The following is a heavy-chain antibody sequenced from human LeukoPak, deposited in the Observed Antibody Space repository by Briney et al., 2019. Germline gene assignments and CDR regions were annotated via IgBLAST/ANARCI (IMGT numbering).Heavy chain of an antibody. D-gene: IGHD6-19*01. CDR2: IIPILGVA. CDR3: ARADSSGWTGYGMDV. Sequence: ASVKVSCKASGGTFSSYAISWVRQAPGQGLEWMGRIIPILGVANYAQKSQGRVTITADKSTSTAYMELSSLRSEDTAVYYCARADSSGWTGYGMDVWGQGTTVTVSS. CDR1: GGTFSSYA. V-gene: IGHV1-69*04. J-gene: IGHJ6*02.